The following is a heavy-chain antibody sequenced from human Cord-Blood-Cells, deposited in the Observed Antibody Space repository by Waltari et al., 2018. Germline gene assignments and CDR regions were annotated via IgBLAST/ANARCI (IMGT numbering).Heavy chain of an antibody. CDR3: ASGHYYDSSEGGFDY. CDR1: GGTFSRYA. J-gene: IGHJ4*02. CDR2: IIPILGIA. D-gene: IGHD3-22*01. V-gene: IGHV1-69*04. Sequence: QVQLVQSGAEGKKPGSSVKVSCKASGGTFSRYAISWWRRAPGQGLEWMGGIIPILGIANYAQKFQGRVTITADESTSTAYMELSSLRSEDTAVYYCASGHYYDSSEGGFDYWGQGTLVTVSS.